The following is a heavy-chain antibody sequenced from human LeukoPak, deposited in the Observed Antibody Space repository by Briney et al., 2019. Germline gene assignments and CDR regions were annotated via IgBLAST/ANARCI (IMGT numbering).Heavy chain of an antibody. CDR2: INPNSGGT. V-gene: IGHV1-2*06. CDR1: GYTFTGYY. CDR3: ARGKPIAYYYASSGQRGDY. J-gene: IGHJ4*02. Sequence: GSLRLSCTASGYTFTGYYMHWVRQAPGQGLEWMGRINPNSGGTNYAQKFQGRVTMPRDTSNRTAYMELSRLRSDDTAGNYGARGKPIAYYYASSGQRGDYWGQGTLVTVSS. D-gene: IGHD3-22*01.